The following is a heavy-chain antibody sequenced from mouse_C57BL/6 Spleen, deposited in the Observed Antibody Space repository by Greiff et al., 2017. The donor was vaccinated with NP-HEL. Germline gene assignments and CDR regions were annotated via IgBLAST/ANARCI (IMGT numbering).Heavy chain of an antibody. V-gene: IGHV1-69*01. CDR1: GYTFTSYW. CDR3: ARSGDGYYPWYFEV. Sequence: QVQLQQPGAELVMPGASVKLSCKASGYTFTSYWMHWVKQRPGQGLEWIGEIDPSDSYTNYNQKFKGKSTLTVDKSSSTAYMQLSSLTSEDSAVYYCARSGDGYYPWYFEVWGTGTTVTVSS. J-gene: IGHJ1*03. CDR2: IDPSDSYT. D-gene: IGHD2-3*01.